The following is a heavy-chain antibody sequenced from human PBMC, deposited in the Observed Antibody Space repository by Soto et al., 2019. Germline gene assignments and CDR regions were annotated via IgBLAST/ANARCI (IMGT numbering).Heavy chain of an antibody. CDR1: GYNFIAQN. CDR2: MNPNSGGS. Sequence: QVHLVQSGAEVKKPGASVKVSCMASGYNFIAQNIHWVRQAPGLGLEWMGKMNPNSGGSDYAQEFQGRVTVTIDTSISTVYMELTSLKSDDPDVYYCARERHLNSPSDAFDLWGQGTMVIVSS. CDR3: ARERHLNSPSDAFDL. V-gene: IGHV1-2*02. D-gene: IGHD1-7*01. J-gene: IGHJ3*01.